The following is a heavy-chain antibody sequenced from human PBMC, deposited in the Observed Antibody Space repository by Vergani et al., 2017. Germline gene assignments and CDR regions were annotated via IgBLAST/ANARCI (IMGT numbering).Heavy chain of an antibody. D-gene: IGHD2-8*01. J-gene: IGHJ3*02. Sequence: VQLVESGGGVVQPGRSLRLSCAASEFTFSTYWMHWVRQPPGKGLVWVSRINSDGSSTNYADSVKGRFTISRDNAKNTLYLQMNSLRAEDTAVYYCARTKSYAFDIWGQGTMVTVSS. V-gene: IGHV3-74*02. CDR3: ARTKSYAFDI. CDR1: EFTFSTYW. CDR2: INSDGSST.